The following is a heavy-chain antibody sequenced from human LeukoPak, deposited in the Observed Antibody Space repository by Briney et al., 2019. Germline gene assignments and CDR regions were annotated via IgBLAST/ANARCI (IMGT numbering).Heavy chain of an antibody. CDR3: ARLEYCSGGSCYGNHWFDP. CDR2: IYPGDSDT. J-gene: IGHJ5*02. Sequence: GESLKISCKGFGYSFTSYWIGWVRQMPGKGLEWMGIIYPGDSDTRYSPSFQGQVTISADKSISTAYLQWSSLKASDTAMYYCARLEYCSGGSCYGNHWFDPWGQGTLVTVSS. V-gene: IGHV5-51*01. D-gene: IGHD2-15*01. CDR1: GYSFTSYW.